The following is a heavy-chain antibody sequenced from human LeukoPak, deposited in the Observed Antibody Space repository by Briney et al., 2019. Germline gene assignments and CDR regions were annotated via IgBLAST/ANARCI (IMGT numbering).Heavy chain of an antibody. D-gene: IGHD1-26*01. CDR1: GFSFSTYA. J-gene: IGHJ6*03. CDR2: ITGGGT. V-gene: IGHV3-23*01. CDR3: AKDLSGRSYSYYYMDV. Sequence: GGSLRLSCAASGFSFSTYAMSWVRQAPGKGLERVSTITGGGTYYADSVRGRFTISRDNSKNTLFLQMNSLRAEDTAVYSCAKDLSGRSYSYYYMDVWDRGTTVTVSS.